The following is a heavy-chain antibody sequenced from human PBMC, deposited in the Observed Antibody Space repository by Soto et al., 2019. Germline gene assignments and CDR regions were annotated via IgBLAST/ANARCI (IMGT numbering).Heavy chain of an antibody. CDR2: IWYDGSNK. V-gene: IGHV3-33*01. CDR1: GFTFSSYG. J-gene: IGHJ3*02. Sequence: QVQLVESGGGVVQPGRSLRLSCAASGFTFSSYGMHWVRQAPGKGLEWVAVIWYDGSNKYYADSVKGRFTISRDNSKNTLYLQMNSLRAEDTAVYYCARARRGTGLAHPADAFDIWGQGTMVTVSS. D-gene: IGHD3-16*01. CDR3: ARARRGTGLAHPADAFDI.